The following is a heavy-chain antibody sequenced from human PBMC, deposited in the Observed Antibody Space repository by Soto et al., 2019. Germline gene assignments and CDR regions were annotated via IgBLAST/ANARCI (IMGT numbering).Heavy chain of an antibody. CDR1: GFTFSSYG. CDR2: ISYDGSNK. CDR3: AKGLPARVLRERGSPLADYYYYMDV. J-gene: IGHJ6*03. Sequence: GGSLRLSCAASGFTFSSYGMHWVRQAPGKGLEWVAVISYDGSNKYYADSVKGRFTISRDNSKNTLYLQMNSLRAEDTAVYYCAKGLPARVLRERGSPLADYYYYMDVWGKGTTVTVSS. V-gene: IGHV3-30*18. D-gene: IGHD1-20*01.